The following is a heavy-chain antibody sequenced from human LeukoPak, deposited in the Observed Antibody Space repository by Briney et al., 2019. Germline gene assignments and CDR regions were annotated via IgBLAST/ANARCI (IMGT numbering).Heavy chain of an antibody. CDR1: GGTFISYA. CDR3: ARDSRSSWYRGYYYYYYMDV. CDR2: IIPIFGTA. D-gene: IGHD6-13*01. V-gene: IGHV1-69*05. Sequence: ASVKVSCKASGGTFISYAISWVRQAPGQGLEWMGGIIPIFGTANYAQKFQGRVTITTDESTSTAYMELSSLRSEDTAVYYCARDSRSSWYRGYYYYYYMDVWGKWTTVTVSS. J-gene: IGHJ6*03.